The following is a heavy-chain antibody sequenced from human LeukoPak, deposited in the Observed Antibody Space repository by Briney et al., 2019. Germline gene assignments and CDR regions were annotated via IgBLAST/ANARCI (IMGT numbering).Heavy chain of an antibody. J-gene: IGHJ4*02. CDR1: GFTFRSPW. CDR3: ARDGGRHRFDY. Sequence: PGGSLRLSCVESGFTFRSPWMAWLRQAPEKGLEWVANINEDGSQKYYLGSVTGRFTISRDNAKNSLYLQMNSLSAEDTAMYYCARDGGRHRFDYWGQGTLVIVSS. CDR2: INEDGSQK. D-gene: IGHD6-25*01. V-gene: IGHV3-7*03.